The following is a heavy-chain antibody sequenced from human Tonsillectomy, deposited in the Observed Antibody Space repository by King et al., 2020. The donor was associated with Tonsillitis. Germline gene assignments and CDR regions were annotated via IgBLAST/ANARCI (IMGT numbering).Heavy chain of an antibody. CDR1: GYSLSSGYY. D-gene: IGHD5-18*01. J-gene: IGHJ4*02. V-gene: IGHV4-38-2*01. CDR2: IYHSGST. CDR3: PRSGGYSYGAPTYFNV. Sequence: QLQESGPGLVKPSETLSLTCAVSGYSLSSGYYWGWIRQPPGKGLEWIGTIYHSGSTYYNPSLKSRVTISVDTSKNQFSLKLSSVTAADTAFFYCPRSGGYSYGAPTYFNVGAQGPLVPLS.